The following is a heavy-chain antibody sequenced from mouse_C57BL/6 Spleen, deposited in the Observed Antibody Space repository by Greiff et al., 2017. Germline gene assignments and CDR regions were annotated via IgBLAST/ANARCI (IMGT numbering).Heavy chain of an antibody. CDR2: INPNNGGT. CDR1: GYTFTDYY. Sequence: VQLQQSGPELVKPGASVKISCKASGYTFTDYYMNWVKQSHGKSLEWIGDINPNNGGTSYNQKFKGKATLTVDKSSSTAYMELRSLTSEDSAVYYCARGSSYPWFAYWGQGTLVTVSA. J-gene: IGHJ3*01. V-gene: IGHV1-26*01. D-gene: IGHD1-1*01. CDR3: ARGSSYPWFAY.